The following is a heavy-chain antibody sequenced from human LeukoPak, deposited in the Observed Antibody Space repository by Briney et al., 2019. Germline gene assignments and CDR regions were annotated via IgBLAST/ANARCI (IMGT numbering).Heavy chain of an antibody. CDR1: GGSISSSNW. J-gene: IGHJ3*02. CDR3: ARTSIAARRANAFDI. Sequence: SETLSLTCAVSGGSISSSNWWSWVRQPPGKGLEWIGEIYHSGSTNYNPSLKSRVTISVDKSKNQFSLKLSSVTAADTAVYYCARTSIAARRANAFDIWGQGTMVTVSS. D-gene: IGHD6-6*01. V-gene: IGHV4-4*02. CDR2: IYHSGST.